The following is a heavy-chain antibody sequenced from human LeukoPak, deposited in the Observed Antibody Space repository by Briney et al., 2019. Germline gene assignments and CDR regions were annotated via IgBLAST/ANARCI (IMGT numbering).Heavy chain of an antibody. CDR2: ITSSGSSI. D-gene: IGHD6-19*01. J-gene: IGHJ4*02. CDR1: GFSFRSHG. Sequence: GGSLRLSCAASGFSFRSHGMNWVRQAPGKGLEWVSYITSSGSSIYYADSVKGRFTISRDNSKNTLFLQMNSLRAEDTAVYYCAKAVAVALDYWGQGTLVTVSS. V-gene: IGHV3-21*05. CDR3: AKAVAVALDY.